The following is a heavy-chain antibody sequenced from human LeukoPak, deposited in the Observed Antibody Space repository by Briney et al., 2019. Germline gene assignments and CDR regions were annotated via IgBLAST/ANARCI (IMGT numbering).Heavy chain of an antibody. CDR1: GFTFSSYS. CDR2: ISSSSSYI. J-gene: IGHJ4*02. V-gene: IGHV3-21*01. Sequence: PGGSLRLSCAASGFTFSSYSMNWVRQAPGKGLEWVSSISSSSSYIYYADSVKGRFTISRDNAKNSLYLQMNSLRAEDTAVYYCAREGFGELLRGYFDYWGQGTLVTVSS. D-gene: IGHD3-10*01. CDR3: AREGFGELLRGYFDY.